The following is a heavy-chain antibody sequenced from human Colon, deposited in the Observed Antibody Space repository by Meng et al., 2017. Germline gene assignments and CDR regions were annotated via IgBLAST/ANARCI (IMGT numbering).Heavy chain of an antibody. CDR3: ARGLNEGGLAHNWFDP. Sequence: QVQAHDAGPGLVYPSQNLSLTCTVACSFLSSDTYYWTWIRQDPGKGLEWIGIINHSGSPYYNPSLKSRVTMSLDTSKQQFSLKLISVTAADTAVYFCARGLNEGGLAHNWFDPWGQGTLVTVSS. CDR1: CSFLSSDTYY. J-gene: IGHJ5*02. CDR2: INHSGSP. D-gene: IGHD1-1*01. V-gene: IGHV4-31*03.